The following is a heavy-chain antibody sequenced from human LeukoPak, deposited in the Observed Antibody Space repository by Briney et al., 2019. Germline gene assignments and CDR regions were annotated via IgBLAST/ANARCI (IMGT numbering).Heavy chain of an antibody. CDR1: GFTFDDYG. CDR2: INWNGGST. Sequence: GGSLRLSCAASGFTFDDYGMSWVRQAPGKGLEWVSGINWNGGSTGYADSVKGRFTISRDNAKNSLYLQMNSQRAEDTALYYCARALWNYGSGSYYFDYWGQGTLVTVSS. V-gene: IGHV3-20*04. CDR3: ARALWNYGSGSYYFDY. D-gene: IGHD3-10*01. J-gene: IGHJ4*02.